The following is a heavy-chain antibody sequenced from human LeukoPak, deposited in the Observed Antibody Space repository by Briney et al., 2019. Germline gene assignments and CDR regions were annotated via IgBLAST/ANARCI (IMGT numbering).Heavy chain of an antibody. CDR1: GFTVSSNS. CDR3: ARGKSGYTFGPLDS. V-gene: IGHV3-53*01. Sequence: PGGSLTLSCAASGFTVSSNSMSWVRQAPGKGLEWVSVINSGGGTYYTGSVKGRFTISRDNSKNTLYLQMNSLRAEDTAVYFCARGKSGYTFGPLDSWGQGTLVTVSS. CDR2: INSGGGT. D-gene: IGHD5-18*01. J-gene: IGHJ4*02.